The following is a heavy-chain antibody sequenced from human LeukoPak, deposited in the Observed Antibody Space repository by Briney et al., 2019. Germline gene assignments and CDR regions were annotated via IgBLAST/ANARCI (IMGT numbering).Heavy chain of an antibody. J-gene: IGHJ4*01. Sequence: GGSLRLPCAASGFTFRSAAMTWVRQGPEKGLQWVSLISSTGYNSYYADSVKGRFTVSRDNSKNIVYLQMNSLRAEDTALYYCAKGSYSSGWSWGQGTLVTVSS. D-gene: IGHD6-19*01. CDR2: ISSTGYNS. V-gene: IGHV3-23*01. CDR3: AKGSYSSGWS. CDR1: GFTFRSAA.